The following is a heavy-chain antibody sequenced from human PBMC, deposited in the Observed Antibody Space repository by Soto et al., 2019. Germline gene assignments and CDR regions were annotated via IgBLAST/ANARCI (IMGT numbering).Heavy chain of an antibody. CDR1: GFTFSSYS. J-gene: IGHJ6*02. Sequence: GGSLRLSCAASGFTFSSYSMNWVRQAPGKGLEWVSSISSSSSYIYYADSVKGRFTISRDNAKNSLYLQMNSLRAEDTAVYYCARDDDLMGQTHIPGNAYYYYGMDVWGQGTTVTVSS. V-gene: IGHV3-21*01. D-gene: IGHD2-2*02. CDR3: ARDDDLMGQTHIPGNAYYYYGMDV. CDR2: ISSSSSYI.